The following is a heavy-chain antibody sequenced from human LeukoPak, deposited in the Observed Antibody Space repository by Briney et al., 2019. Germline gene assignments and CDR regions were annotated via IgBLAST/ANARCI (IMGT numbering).Heavy chain of an antibody. CDR3: ARGYCSSTSCYRQDY. V-gene: IGHV4-59*01. Sequence: KSSETLSLTCTVSGGSISNYYWNWIRQPPGKGLEWIGYIYYTGNTNYNPSLKSRVTISVDTSKNQFSLKLSSVTAADTAVYYCARGYCSSTSCYRQDYWGQGTLVTVSS. CDR2: IYYTGNT. J-gene: IGHJ4*02. D-gene: IGHD2-2*01. CDR1: GGSISNYY.